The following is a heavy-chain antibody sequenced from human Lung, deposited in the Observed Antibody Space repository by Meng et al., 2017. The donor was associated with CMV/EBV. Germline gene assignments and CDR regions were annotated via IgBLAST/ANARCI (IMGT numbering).Heavy chain of an antibody. Sequence: ASVXVSXKAYGYSFNSYIISWVRQAPGQGLEWMGWVNSYTGDTDYAQQFQERITMTTDTSTTTVYMELRSLRTDDTAAYYCARISMIRGIIITGLFDPWGQGXLVTVSS. CDR1: GYSFNSYI. V-gene: IGHV1-18*04. CDR3: ARISMIRGIIITGLFDP. J-gene: IGHJ5*02. D-gene: IGHD3-10*01. CDR2: VNSYTGDT.